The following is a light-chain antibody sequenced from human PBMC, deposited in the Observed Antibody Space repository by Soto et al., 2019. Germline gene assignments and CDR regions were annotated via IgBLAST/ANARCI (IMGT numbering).Light chain of an antibody. J-gene: IGLJ2*01. CDR2: EVS. CDR3: SSYAGSNNLVV. CDR1: TSDVGGYDY. Sequence: QSVLTQPPSASGSPGQSVTISCTGTTSDVGGYDYVSWYQQHPGKAPKLMIYEVSKRPSGVPDRFSGSKSGSTASLTVSGLQAEDEDDYYCSSYAGSNNLVVFGGGTKLTVL. V-gene: IGLV2-8*01.